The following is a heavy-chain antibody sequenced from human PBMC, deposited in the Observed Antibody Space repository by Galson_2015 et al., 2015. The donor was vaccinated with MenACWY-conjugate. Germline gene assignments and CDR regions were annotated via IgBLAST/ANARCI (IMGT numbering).Heavy chain of an antibody. Sequence: SLRLSCAASGFTFTGYDFNWVRRAPGKGLEWLSYISKSGSPIYYADSVKGRFTISRDNIKKSLFLEMNSLRAGDTGVYYCARVGTWIHQYFYYMDVWGKGTTVTVSS. D-gene: IGHD5-18*01. J-gene: IGHJ6*03. CDR3: ARVGTWIHQYFYYMDV. V-gene: IGHV3-48*03. CDR2: ISKSGSPI. CDR1: GFTFTGYD.